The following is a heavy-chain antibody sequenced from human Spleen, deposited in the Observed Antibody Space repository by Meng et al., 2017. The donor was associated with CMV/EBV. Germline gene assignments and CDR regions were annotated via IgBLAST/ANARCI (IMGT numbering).Heavy chain of an antibody. J-gene: IGHJ6*02. CDR3: ARDIVVVPAATRYYYYGMDV. CDR1: GGSFSGYY. D-gene: IGHD2-2*01. CDR2: INHSGST. V-gene: IGHV4-34*01. Sequence: SETLSLTCAVYGGSFSGYYWNWIRQPPGKGLEWIGEINHSGSTNNNPSLKSRVTISVDTSKNQFSLKLSSVTAADTAVYYCARDIVVVPAATRYYYYGMDVWGQGTTVTVSS.